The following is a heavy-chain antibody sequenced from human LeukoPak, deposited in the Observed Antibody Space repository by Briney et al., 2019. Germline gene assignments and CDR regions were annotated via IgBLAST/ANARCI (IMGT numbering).Heavy chain of an antibody. Sequence: GASVKVSCKASGGTVSSYAISWVRQAPGQGLEWRGGIIPIFGTTNYAQKFQDRVTITADKSTSTAYMELSSLRSEDTAVYYCARVVGLTGYSSSWYSGYYYYMDVWGKGTTVTVSS. CDR1: GGTVSSYA. J-gene: IGHJ6*03. V-gene: IGHV1-69*06. CDR3: ARVVGLTGYSSSWYSGYYYYMDV. D-gene: IGHD6-13*01. CDR2: IIPIFGTT.